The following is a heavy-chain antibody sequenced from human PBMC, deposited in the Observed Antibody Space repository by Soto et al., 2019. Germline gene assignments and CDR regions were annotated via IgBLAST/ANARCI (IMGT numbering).Heavy chain of an antibody. CDR2: INAGNGNT. J-gene: IGHJ5*02. D-gene: IGHD3-22*01. CDR3: ARDATVGYYDSSGYYYNWFDP. CDR1: GYTFTSYA. Sequence: ASVKVSCKASGYTFTSYAMHWVRQAPGQRLEWMGWINAGNGNTKYSQKFQGRVTITRDTSASTAYMELSSLRSEDTAVYYCARDATVGYYDSSGYYYNWFDPWGQGTLFTVSS. V-gene: IGHV1-3*01.